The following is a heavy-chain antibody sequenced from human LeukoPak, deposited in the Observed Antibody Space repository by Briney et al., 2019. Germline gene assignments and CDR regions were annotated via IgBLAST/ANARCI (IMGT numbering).Heavy chain of an antibody. J-gene: IGHJ4*02. CDR1: GFTFSNAW. CDR2: IKSKTDGGTT. D-gene: IGHD5-18*01. V-gene: IGHV3-15*01. Sequence: AGGSLRLSCAASGFTFSNAWMSWVRQAPGKGLEWVGRIKSKTDGGTTDYAAPVEGRFTISRDDSKNTLYLQMNSLKTEDTAAYYCTSRGYSYGSFDYWGQGTLVTVSS. CDR3: TSRGYSYGSFDY.